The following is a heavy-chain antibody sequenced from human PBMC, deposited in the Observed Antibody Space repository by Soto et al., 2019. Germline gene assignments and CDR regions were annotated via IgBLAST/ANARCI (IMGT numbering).Heavy chain of an antibody. CDR2: IFYSGSP. D-gene: IGHD5-18*01. Sequence: SETLSLTCTVSGGSIRSYYWTWIRQPPGKGLEWLGYIFYSGSPFYNPSLKSRVTISIHTSKSQFSLQLTSVTAADTAVYYCARGAADTAMVDSWGQGTLVTVSS. CDR3: ARGAADTAMVDS. V-gene: IGHV4-59*01. CDR1: GGSIRSYY. J-gene: IGHJ4*02.